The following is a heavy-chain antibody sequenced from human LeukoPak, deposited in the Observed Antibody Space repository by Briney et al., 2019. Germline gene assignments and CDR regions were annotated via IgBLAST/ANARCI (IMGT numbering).Heavy chain of an antibody. CDR3: ARIRLGYCSSISCYTKSFYFDY. D-gene: IGHD2-2*02. CDR2: IKQDGSEK. J-gene: IGHJ4*02. V-gene: IGHV3-7*01. Sequence: GGSLRLSCAASGFTFSSYWMSWVRQAPGKGLEWVANIKQDGSEKYYVDSVKGRFTISRDNAKNSLYLQMNSLRAEDTAVYYCARIRLGYCSSISCYTKSFYFDYWGQGTLVTVSS. CDR1: GFTFSSYW.